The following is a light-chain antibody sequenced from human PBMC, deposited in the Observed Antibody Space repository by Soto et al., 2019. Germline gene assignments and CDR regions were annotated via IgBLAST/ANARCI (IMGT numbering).Light chain of an antibody. Sequence: EIVLTQSPGTLSLSPGERATLSCRASQSVSSSYLAWYQQKPGQAPRLLIYGASSRATGIPDRFSGSGSATDFTLTISRLEPEDLAVYYCQHSRAFGQGTRLEIK. CDR3: QHSRA. J-gene: IGKJ5*01. V-gene: IGKV3-20*01. CDR1: QSVSSSY. CDR2: GAS.